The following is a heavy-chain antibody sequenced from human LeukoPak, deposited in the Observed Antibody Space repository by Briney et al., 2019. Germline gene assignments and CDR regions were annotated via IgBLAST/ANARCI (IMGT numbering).Heavy chain of an antibody. CDR3: ARGPTQVVVLGYYYMDV. CDR2: MNPNSGNT. Sequence: ASVKVSCKASGYTFTSYDINWVRQATGQGLEWMGWMNPNSGNTGFAQKFQGRVTMTRNTSISTAYMELSGLRSEDTAVYYCARGPTQVVVLGYYYMDVWGKGTTVTVSS. V-gene: IGHV1-8*01. J-gene: IGHJ6*03. CDR1: GYTFTSYD. D-gene: IGHD2-2*01.